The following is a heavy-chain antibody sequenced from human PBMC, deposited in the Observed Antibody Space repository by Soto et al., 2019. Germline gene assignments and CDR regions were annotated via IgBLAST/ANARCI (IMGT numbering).Heavy chain of an antibody. CDR2: INHSGST. D-gene: IGHD6-13*01. Sequence: SETLSLTCAVYGGSFSGYYWSWIRQPPGKGLEWIGEINHSGSTNYNPSLKSRVTISVDTSKNQFSLRLSSVTAADTAVYYCARGKYSSSWYLGYNCFDPWRQRTLVTVFS. CDR3: ARGKYSSSWYLGYNCFDP. V-gene: IGHV4-34*01. J-gene: IGHJ5*02. CDR1: GGSFSGYY.